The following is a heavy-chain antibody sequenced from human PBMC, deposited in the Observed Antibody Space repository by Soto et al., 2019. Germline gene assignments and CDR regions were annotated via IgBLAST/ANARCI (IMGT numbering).Heavy chain of an antibody. CDR2: IYHSGST. CDR3: ARGGVDYYDSSGYYFSPYYFDY. Sequence: QLQLQESGSGLVKPSQTLSLTCAVSGGSISSGGYSWSWIRQPPGKGLEWIGYIYHSGSTYYNPSLKSRVNTSVDRSKNQFSLKLSSVTAADTAVYYCARGGVDYYDSSGYYFSPYYFDYWGQGTLVTVSS. V-gene: IGHV4-30-2*01. J-gene: IGHJ4*02. D-gene: IGHD3-22*01. CDR1: GGSISSGGYS.